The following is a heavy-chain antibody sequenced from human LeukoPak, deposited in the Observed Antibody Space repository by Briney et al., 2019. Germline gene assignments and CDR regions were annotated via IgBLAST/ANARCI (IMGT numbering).Heavy chain of an antibody. CDR1: GYTFTRYG. J-gene: IGHJ3*02. Sequence: ASVKVSCKASGYTFTRYGISWVRQAPGQGLAWMGWISAYNGNTNYAQKLQGRVTMTTDTSTSTAYMELRSLRSDDTAVYYCARDNSIVVVPAANYDFWSGDQDACDIWGQGTMVTVSS. CDR3: ARDNSIVVVPAANYDFWSGDQDACDI. V-gene: IGHV1-18*01. D-gene: IGHD2-2*01. CDR2: ISAYNGNT.